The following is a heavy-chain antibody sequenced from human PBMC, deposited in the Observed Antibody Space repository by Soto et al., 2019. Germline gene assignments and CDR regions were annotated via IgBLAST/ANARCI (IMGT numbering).Heavy chain of an antibody. CDR2: IIPIFGTA. CDR1: GGTFSSYA. V-gene: IGHV1-69*12. J-gene: IGHJ4*02. CDR3: ARDGGVYDYSPFDY. D-gene: IGHD4-4*01. Sequence: QVQLVQSGAEVKKPGSSVKVSCKASGGTFSSYAISWVRQAPGQGLEWTGGIIPIFGTANYAQKFQGRVTITADESTSTAYMELSSLRSEDTAVYYCARDGGVYDYSPFDYWGQGTLVTVSS.